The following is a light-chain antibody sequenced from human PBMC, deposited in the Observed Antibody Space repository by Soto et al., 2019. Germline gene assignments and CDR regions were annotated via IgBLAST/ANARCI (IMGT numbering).Light chain of an antibody. J-gene: IGKJ1*01. Sequence: EMHMGQSRSSLSASLGDRVSITCRASQSISTHLSWYQQKPGKAPKLLIYAASSLQSWVPSRFTGSGSGTDFTLTISSLQPEDFATYYCQQSYNSWWTFGQGTKVDIK. CDR3: QQSYNSWWT. CDR1: QSISTH. CDR2: AAS. V-gene: IGKV1-39*01.